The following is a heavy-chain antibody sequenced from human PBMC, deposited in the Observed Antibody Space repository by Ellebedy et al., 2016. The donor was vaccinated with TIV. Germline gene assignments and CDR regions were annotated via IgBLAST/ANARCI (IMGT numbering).Heavy chain of an antibody. CDR1: GYTFTSYY. V-gene: IGHV1-46*01. J-gene: IGHJ5*02. D-gene: IGHD3-10*01. Sequence: AASVKVSCKASGYTFTSYYMHWVRQAPGQGLEWMGIIKPRGGSTSYAQKFQGRVTMTRDKSTNTVYMELSSLRSEDTAVYYCARDGGWRSGRYYLGWENWFDPWGQGTLVTVSS. CDR3: ARDGGWRSGRYYLGWENWFDP. CDR2: IKPRGGST.